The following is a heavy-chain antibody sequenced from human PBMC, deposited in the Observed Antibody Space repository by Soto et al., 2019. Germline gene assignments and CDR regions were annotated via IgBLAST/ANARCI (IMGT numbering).Heavy chain of an antibody. CDR3: ARDKDRPRLGGNYYYIMDV. D-gene: IGHD5-12*01. CDR1: GGTFSSYA. J-gene: IGHJ6*02. Sequence: QVQLVQSGAEVKKPGSSVKVSCKASGGTFSSYAISWVRQAPGQGLEWMGGIIPIFHTPDYAQKFQGRVTITADESTSTAYMELSSLRSEDTVVYYCARDKDRPRLGGNYYYIMDVWGQGTTVTVSS. CDR2: IIPIFHTP. V-gene: IGHV1-69*12.